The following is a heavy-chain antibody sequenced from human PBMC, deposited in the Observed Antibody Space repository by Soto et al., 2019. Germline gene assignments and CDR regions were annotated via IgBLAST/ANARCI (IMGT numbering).Heavy chain of an antibody. V-gene: IGHV4-34*01. CDR1: GGSFSGYY. D-gene: IGHD5-18*01. CDR3: ARGTIEYSSDY. J-gene: IGHJ4*02. Sequence: NPSETLSLTCAVYGGSFSGYYWSWIRQPPGKGLEWIGEINHSGSTNYNPSLKSRVTISVDTSKNQFSLKLSSVTAADTAVYYCARGTIEYSSDYWGQGTLVTVSS. CDR2: INHSGST.